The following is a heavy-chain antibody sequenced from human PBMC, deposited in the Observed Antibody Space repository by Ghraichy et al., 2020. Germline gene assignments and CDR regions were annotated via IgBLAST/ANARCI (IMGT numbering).Heavy chain of an antibody. V-gene: IGHV3-43*01. CDR1: GFTFDDYT. CDR3: AKDADYGDYYFDY. Sequence: GGSLRLSCAASGFTFDDYTMHWVRQAPGKGLEWVSLISWDGGSTYYADSVKGRFTISRDNSKNSLYLQMNSLRTEDTALYYCAKDADYGDYYFDYWGQGTLVTVSS. J-gene: IGHJ4*02. CDR2: ISWDGGST. D-gene: IGHD4-17*01.